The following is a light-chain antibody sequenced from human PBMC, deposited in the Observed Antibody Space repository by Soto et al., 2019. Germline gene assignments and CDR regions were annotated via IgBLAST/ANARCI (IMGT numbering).Light chain of an antibody. Sequence: DIQMTQSPSTLSASVGDRVTITCRASQSISYWLSGYQKKPGKAPKLLIYRASSLESGVPSRFSGSGSGTDFTLTIGCLQPHDFATYYCQQYNSWPLTFGVGTKVEIK. CDR3: QQYNSWPLT. J-gene: IGKJ4*01. CDR2: RAS. V-gene: IGKV1-5*03. CDR1: QSISYW.